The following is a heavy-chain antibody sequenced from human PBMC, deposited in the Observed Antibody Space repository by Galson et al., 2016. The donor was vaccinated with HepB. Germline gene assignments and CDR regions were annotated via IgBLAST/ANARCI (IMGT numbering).Heavy chain of an antibody. CDR2: TYYRSKWYN. D-gene: IGHD2-2*02. Sequence: CAISGDSVSSNSAAWNWIRQSPSRGLEWLGRTYYRSKWYNDYAVSVKSRITINPDTSKNQFSLKLNSVTPEDKAVYYCARESEGYCRSTSCYTDNYYYGMDVWGQGTTVTVSS. J-gene: IGHJ6*02. CDR3: ARESEGYCRSTSCYTDNYYYGMDV. CDR1: GDSVSSNSAA. V-gene: IGHV6-1*01.